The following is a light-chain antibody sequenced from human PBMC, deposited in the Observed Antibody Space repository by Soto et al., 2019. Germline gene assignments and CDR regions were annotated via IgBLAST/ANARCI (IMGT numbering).Light chain of an antibody. CDR2: DAS. V-gene: IGKV3-11*01. J-gene: IGKJ5*01. Sequence: ELVLTQSPGTLSLSPGERATLSCRASQSVSSSYLAWYQQKPGQAPRLLIYDASDRATGIPARFSGSGSGTDFTLTISGLEPEDFSVYYCQQRSTITFGQGTRLEIK. CDR3: QQRSTIT. CDR1: QSVSSSY.